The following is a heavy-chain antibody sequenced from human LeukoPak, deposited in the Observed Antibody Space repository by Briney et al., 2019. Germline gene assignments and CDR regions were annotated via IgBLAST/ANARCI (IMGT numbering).Heavy chain of an antibody. Sequence: ASVKVSCKASGYTFTGYYMHWVRQAPGQGLEWMGWINPNSGGTNYAQKFQGRVTMTRDTSISTAYMELSRLRSDDTAVYYCARDPSRLGYCSSTSCPDAFDIWGQGIMVTVSS. CDR2: INPNSGGT. CDR3: ARDPSRLGYCSSTSCPDAFDI. CDR1: GYTFTGYY. D-gene: IGHD2-2*01. V-gene: IGHV1-2*02. J-gene: IGHJ3*02.